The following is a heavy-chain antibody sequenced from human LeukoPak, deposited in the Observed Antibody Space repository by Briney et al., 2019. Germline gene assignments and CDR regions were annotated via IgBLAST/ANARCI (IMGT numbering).Heavy chain of an antibody. CDR2: INHSGTT. CDR1: GGSIRSSSHY. D-gene: IGHD6-13*01. J-gene: IGHJ5*02. CDR3: ARKEGGQLVNTRRWFDP. V-gene: IGHV4-39*07. Sequence: PSETLSLTCIVSGGSIRSSSHYWGWIRQSPGKGLEWIGEINHSGTTHYNPSLKSRVTISVDTSKNQFSLKLRSVTAADTAVYYCARKEGGQLVNTRRWFDPWGQGTLVTVSS.